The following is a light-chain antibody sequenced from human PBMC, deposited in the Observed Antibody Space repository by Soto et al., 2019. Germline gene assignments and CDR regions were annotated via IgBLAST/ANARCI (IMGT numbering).Light chain of an antibody. J-gene: IGKJ4*01. CDR2: WAS. V-gene: IGKV4-1*01. CDR3: QQYFGTPFT. CDR1: QSLLYTSNDKNY. Sequence: DIVMTQSPDSLALSLGERATINCKSSQSLLYTSNDKNYLAWDQLKPGRPPKLLIYWASSRESGVPKRFSGTGSVTDFTLTITGLQAEDVAVYCCQQYFGTPFTFGGGTKLEI.